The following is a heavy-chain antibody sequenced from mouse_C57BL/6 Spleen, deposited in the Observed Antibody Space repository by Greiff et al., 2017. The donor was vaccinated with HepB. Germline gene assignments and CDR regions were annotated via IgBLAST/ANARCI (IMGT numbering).Heavy chain of an antibody. Sequence: QVQLQQPGAELVRPGPSVKLSCKASGYTFTSYWMHWVKQRPGQGLEWIGVIDPSDSYTNYNQKFKGKATLTVDTSSSTAYMQLSCLTSEESAVYYCARSYYYGSSYEAYWGQGTLVTVSA. CDR3: ARSYYYGSSYEAY. V-gene: IGHV1-59*01. D-gene: IGHD1-1*01. J-gene: IGHJ3*01. CDR2: IDPSDSYT. CDR1: GYTFTSYW.